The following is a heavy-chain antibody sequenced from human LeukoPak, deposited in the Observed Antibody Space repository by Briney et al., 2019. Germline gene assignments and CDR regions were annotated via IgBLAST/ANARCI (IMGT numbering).Heavy chain of an antibody. CDR2: ISPAGHYI. D-gene: IGHD2-2*01. CDR1: GFTFSSFA. Sequence: QPGGSLRLSCAASGFTFSSFAMSWVRQASGKGLEWVSAISPAGHYIYYADSVKGRFTTSRDNSKNTLYLQMSSLRAEDSAIYYCVKQTPQGDIVVVPAAVANWFDPWGQGTLVTVSS. J-gene: IGHJ5*02. CDR3: VKQTPQGDIVVVPAAVANWFDP. V-gene: IGHV3-23*01.